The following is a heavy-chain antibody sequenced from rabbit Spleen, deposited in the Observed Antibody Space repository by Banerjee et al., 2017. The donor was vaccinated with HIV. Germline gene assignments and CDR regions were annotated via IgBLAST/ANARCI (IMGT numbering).Heavy chain of an antibody. Sequence: QLEESAGGLVQPGGSLKLSCKASGFTLSSFYMNWVRQAPGKGLEWIGYIEPIFGNTYYANWVNGRFTISSHNAQNTLYLQLSSLTAADTATYFCVREVAAKFSLWGQGTLVTVS. J-gene: IGHJ4*01. V-gene: IGHV1S7*01. CDR3: VREVAAKFSL. CDR2: IEPIFGNT. D-gene: IGHD4-1*01. CDR1: GFTLSSFY.